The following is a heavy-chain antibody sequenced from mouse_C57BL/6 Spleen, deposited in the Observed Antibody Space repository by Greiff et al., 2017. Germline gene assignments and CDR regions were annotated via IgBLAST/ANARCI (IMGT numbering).Heavy chain of an antibody. CDR2: ISSGSSTI. J-gene: IGHJ2*01. D-gene: IGHD2-5*01. V-gene: IGHV5-17*01. CDR1: GFTFSDYG. CDR3: ARREYSNYGYFDY. Sequence: EVNVVESGGGLVKPGGSLKLSCAASGFTFSDYGMHWVRQAPEKGLEWVAYISSGSSTIYYADTVKGRFTISRDNAKNTLFLQMTSLRSEDTAMYYCARREYSNYGYFDYWGQGTTLTVSS.